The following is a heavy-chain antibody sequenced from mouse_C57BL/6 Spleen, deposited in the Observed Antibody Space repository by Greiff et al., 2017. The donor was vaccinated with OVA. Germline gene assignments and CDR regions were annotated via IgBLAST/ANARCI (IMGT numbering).Heavy chain of an antibody. V-gene: IGHV1-55*01. J-gene: IGHJ4*01. CDR1: GYTFTSYW. CDR3: GRTGSSYDYCAMDY. Sequence: QVQLQQPGAELVKPGASVKMSCKASGYTFTSYWITWVKQRPGQGLEWIGDIYPGSGSTNYNEKFKSKATLTVDTSSSTAYMQLSSLTSEDYAVDYCGRTGSSYDYCAMDYWGQGTSVTVSA. CDR2: IYPGSGST. D-gene: IGHD1-1*01.